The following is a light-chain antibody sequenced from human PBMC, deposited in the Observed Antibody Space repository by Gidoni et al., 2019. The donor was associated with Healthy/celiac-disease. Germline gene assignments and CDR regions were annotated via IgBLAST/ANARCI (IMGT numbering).Light chain of an antibody. CDR2: SNN. CDR1: SSNIGSNT. CDR3: AAWDDSLNGHVV. Sequence: QSVLTQPPSASGTPGQRVTISCSGSSSNIGSNTVNWYQQLPGTAPKLLIYSNNQRPSGVPDRFSGSKSGTSASLAIRGLQSEDEADYYWAAWDDSLNGHVVFGGGTKLTVL. J-gene: IGLJ2*01. V-gene: IGLV1-44*01.